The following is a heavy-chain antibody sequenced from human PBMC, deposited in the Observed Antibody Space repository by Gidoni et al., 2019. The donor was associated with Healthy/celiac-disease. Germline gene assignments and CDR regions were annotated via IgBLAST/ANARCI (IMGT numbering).Heavy chain of an antibody. D-gene: IGHD6-13*01. Sequence: QVQLVESGGGVVQPGRSLRLSCAASGFTFSSYAMHWVRQAPGKGLEWVAVISYDGSNKYYADSVKGRFTISRDNSKNTLYLQMNSLRAEDTAVYYCARDNYVWGEGIAAAGTLGYWGQGTLVTVSS. CDR2: ISYDGSNK. V-gene: IGHV3-30-3*01. CDR3: ARDNYVWGEGIAAAGTLGY. CDR1: GFTFSSYA. J-gene: IGHJ4*02.